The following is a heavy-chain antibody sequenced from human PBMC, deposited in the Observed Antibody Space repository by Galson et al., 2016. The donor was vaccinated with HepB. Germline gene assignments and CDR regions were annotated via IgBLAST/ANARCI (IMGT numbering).Heavy chain of an antibody. V-gene: IGHV4-39*01. CDR3: AKTRGPGYYDSSGYYYPPAAFDI. CDR1: GGSISRSSYY. D-gene: IGHD3-22*01. J-gene: IGHJ3*02. CDR2: IYHSGST. Sequence: ETLSLTCTVSGGSISRSSYYWGWIRQPAGKGLEWIGSIYHSGSTYYNPSLGGRVTISVDTSTNQFSLKLSSVTAADTAVYYCAKTRGPGYYDSSGYYYPPAAFDIWGQGIKVTVSS.